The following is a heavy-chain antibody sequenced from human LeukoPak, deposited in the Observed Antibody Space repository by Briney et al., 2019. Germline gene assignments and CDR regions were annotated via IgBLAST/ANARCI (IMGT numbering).Heavy chain of an antibody. CDR3: AKDRSSGFDY. Sequence: GRSLRLSCAASGFTFSSYGMHWVRQAPGKGLEWVAVISYEGSNKYYADSVKGRVTISRDNSKNTLYQQKNSLRAEDTAVYYCAKDRSSGFDYWGQGTLVTVSS. J-gene: IGHJ4*02. V-gene: IGHV3-30*18. CDR2: ISYEGSNK. CDR1: GFTFSSYG. D-gene: IGHD3-22*01.